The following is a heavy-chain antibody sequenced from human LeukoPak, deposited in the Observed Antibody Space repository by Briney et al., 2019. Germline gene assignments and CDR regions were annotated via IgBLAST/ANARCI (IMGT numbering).Heavy chain of an antibody. CDR1: GFTFSSYA. D-gene: IGHD2-15*01. Sequence: GGSLRLSCAASGFTFSSYAMHWVRQAPGKGLEWVAVISYDGSNKYYADSVKGRFTISRDNSKNTLYLQMNSLRAEDTAVYYCASFSSGPTPFDYWGQGTLVTVSS. CDR2: ISYDGSNK. V-gene: IGHV3-30*04. J-gene: IGHJ4*02. CDR3: ASFSSGPTPFDY.